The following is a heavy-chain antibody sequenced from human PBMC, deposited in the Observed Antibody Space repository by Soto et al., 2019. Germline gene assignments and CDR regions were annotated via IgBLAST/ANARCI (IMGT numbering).Heavy chain of an antibody. D-gene: IGHD3-3*01. CDR1: GGTFSRYA. V-gene: IGHV1-69*13. J-gene: IGHJ4*02. CDR3: ARGPEGGYDFWSGYYGSHFDY. CDR2: IIPIFGTA. Sequence: GASVKVSCKASGGTFSRYAISWVRQAPGQGLEWMGGIIPIFGTANYAQKFQGRVTITADESTSTAYMELSSLRSEDTAVYYCARGPEGGYDFWSGYYGSHFDYWGQGTLVTVSS.